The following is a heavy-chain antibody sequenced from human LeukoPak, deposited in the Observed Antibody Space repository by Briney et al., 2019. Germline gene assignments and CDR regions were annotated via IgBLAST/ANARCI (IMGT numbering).Heavy chain of an antibody. Sequence: SVKVSCKAPGGTFSSYAISWVRQAPGQGLEWMGGIIPIFGTANYAQKFQGRVTITADESTSTAYMELSSLRSEDTAVYYCASDLRGYSYALDYWGQGTLVTVSS. CDR2: IIPIFGTA. V-gene: IGHV1-69*01. CDR3: ASDLRGYSYALDY. D-gene: IGHD5-18*01. J-gene: IGHJ4*02. CDR1: GGTFSSYA.